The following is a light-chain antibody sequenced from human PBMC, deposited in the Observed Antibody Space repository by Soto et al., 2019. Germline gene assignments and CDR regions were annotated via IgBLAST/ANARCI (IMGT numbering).Light chain of an antibody. J-gene: IGLJ1*01. V-gene: IGLV2-8*01. Sequence: QSALTQPPSASGSPGQSVTISCTGTSSDVGAYNFVSWYQQHPGKAPKLMIYDVSQRSSGVPDRFSGSKSGNTASLTVSGLQAEDEADYYCPSYTVYNTYVFGSGTKLTVL. CDR1: SSDVGAYNF. CDR2: DVS. CDR3: PSYTVYNTYV.